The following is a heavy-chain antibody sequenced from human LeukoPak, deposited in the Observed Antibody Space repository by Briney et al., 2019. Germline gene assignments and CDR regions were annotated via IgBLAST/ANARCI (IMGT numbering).Heavy chain of an antibody. V-gene: IGHV4-38-2*02. Sequence: SETLSLTCTVSGSSISSGYYWGWIRQPPGKGLEWIGNMHHSGNTYYSPSLRSRVTISIDTSNNQFSLKLTSVTAADTAVYYCATLTTVVTAYYFDYWGQGTLVTVSS. CDR3: ATLTTVVTAYYFDY. CDR2: MHHSGNT. J-gene: IGHJ4*02. CDR1: GSSISSGYY. D-gene: IGHD4-23*01.